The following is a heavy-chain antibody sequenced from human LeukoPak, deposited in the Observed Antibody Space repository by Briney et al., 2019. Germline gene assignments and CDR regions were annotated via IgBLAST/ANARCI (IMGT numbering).Heavy chain of an antibody. CDR1: GFTFSSYE. CDR3: ARHSGYYKSDDY. D-gene: IGHD3-22*01. Sequence: PVGSLRLSCAASGFTFSSYEMNWVRQAPWKGLEWVSYISSSGSTIYYADSVKGRFTISRDNAKNSLYLQMNSLRAEDTAVYYCARHSGYYKSDDYWGQGTLVTVSS. J-gene: IGHJ4*02. CDR2: ISSSGSTI. V-gene: IGHV3-48*03.